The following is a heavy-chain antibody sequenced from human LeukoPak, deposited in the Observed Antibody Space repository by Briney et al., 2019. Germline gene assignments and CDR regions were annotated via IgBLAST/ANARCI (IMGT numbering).Heavy chain of an antibody. CDR2: ISYDGSNK. J-gene: IGHJ6*02. Sequence: GGSLRLSCAASGFTFSSYGMHWVRQAPGKGLEWVAVISYDGSNKYYADSVKGRFTISRDNSKNTLYLQMNSLRAEDTAVYYCAKDLLGYGMDVWGQGTTVTVSS. CDR3: AKDLLGYGMDV. CDR1: GFTFSSYG. V-gene: IGHV3-30*18. D-gene: IGHD7-27*01.